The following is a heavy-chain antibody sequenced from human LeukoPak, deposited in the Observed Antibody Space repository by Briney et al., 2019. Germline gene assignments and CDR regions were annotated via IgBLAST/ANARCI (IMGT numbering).Heavy chain of an antibody. D-gene: IGHD2-2*01. V-gene: IGHV1-69*13. Sequence: ASVKVSCKASGGTFSSYAISWVRQAPGQGLEWMGGIIPIFGTASYAQKFQGRVTITADESTSTAYMELSSLRSEDTAVYYCARVGCSSTSCPSSAGDYWGQGTLVTVSS. J-gene: IGHJ4*02. CDR3: ARVGCSSTSCPSSAGDY. CDR1: GGTFSSYA. CDR2: IIPIFGTA.